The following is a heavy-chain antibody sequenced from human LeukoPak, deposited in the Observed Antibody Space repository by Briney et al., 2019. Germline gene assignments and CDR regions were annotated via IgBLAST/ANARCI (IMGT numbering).Heavy chain of an antibody. Sequence: KTGGSLRLSCAASGFTFSSYAMSWVRQAPGKGLEWVSSISGSGNYIYYADSLKGRFTISRDNANNLLFLQMSSLRAEDTAVYFCAGLRRAYYYYMDVWGKGTTVTVSS. J-gene: IGHJ6*03. CDR2: ISGSGNYI. V-gene: IGHV3-21*04. CDR3: AGLRRAYYYYMDV. CDR1: GFTFSSYA.